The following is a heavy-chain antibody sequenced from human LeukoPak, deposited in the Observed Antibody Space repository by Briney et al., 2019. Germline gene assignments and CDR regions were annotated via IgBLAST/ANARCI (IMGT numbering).Heavy chain of an antibody. CDR1: GFTFSSYS. CDR3: ARDQKEYSGYDPGLADY. CDR2: ISSSSSYI. J-gene: IGHJ4*02. Sequence: GGSLRLSCAASGFTFSSYSMNWVRQAPGKGLEWVSSISSSSSYIYYADSVKGRFTISRDNAKNSLYLQMNSLRAVDTAVYYCARDQKEYSGYDPGLADYWGQGTLVTVSS. D-gene: IGHD5-12*01. V-gene: IGHV3-21*01.